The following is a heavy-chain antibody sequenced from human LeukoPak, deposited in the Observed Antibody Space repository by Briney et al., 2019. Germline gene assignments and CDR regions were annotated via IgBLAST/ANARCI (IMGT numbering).Heavy chain of an antibody. J-gene: IGHJ5*02. Sequence: SETLSLTCAVYGGSFSGYYWSRIRQPPGKGLEWIGEINHSGSTNYNPSLKSRVTISVDTSKNQFSLKLSSVTAADTAVYYCARGRVSMVRGVIILNWFDPWGQGTLVTVSS. CDR3: ARGRVSMVRGVIILNWFDP. CDR2: INHSGST. CDR1: GGSFSGYY. V-gene: IGHV4-34*01. D-gene: IGHD3-10*01.